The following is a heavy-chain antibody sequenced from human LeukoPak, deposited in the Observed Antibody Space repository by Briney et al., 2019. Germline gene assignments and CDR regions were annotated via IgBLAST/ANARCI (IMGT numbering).Heavy chain of an antibody. V-gene: IGHV4-59*08. Sequence: SQTLSLTCTVSGGSISSYYWSWIRQPPGKGLEWIGYIYYSGSTNYNPSLKSRVTISVDTSKNQFSLKLSSVTAADTAVYFCARRDIVGATSYFHHWGQGTLVTVSS. CDR3: ARRDIVGATSYFHH. J-gene: IGHJ1*01. CDR2: IYYSGST. D-gene: IGHD1-26*01. CDR1: GGSISSYY.